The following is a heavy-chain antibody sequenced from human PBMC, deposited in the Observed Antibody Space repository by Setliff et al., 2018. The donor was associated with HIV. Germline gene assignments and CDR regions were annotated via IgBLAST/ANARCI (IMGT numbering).Heavy chain of an antibody. J-gene: IGHJ4*02. V-gene: IGHV3-30-3*01. Sequence: GGSLRLSCAASGFTCSSHWMHWVRQAPGKGLEWVAVISYDGSNKYYADSVKGRFTISVDTSKNQFSLKLSSVTAADTAVYYCARRPYYFDSWGQGTLVTVSS. CDR1: GFTCSSHW. CDR3: ARRPYYFDS. CDR2: ISYDGSNK. D-gene: IGHD6-6*01.